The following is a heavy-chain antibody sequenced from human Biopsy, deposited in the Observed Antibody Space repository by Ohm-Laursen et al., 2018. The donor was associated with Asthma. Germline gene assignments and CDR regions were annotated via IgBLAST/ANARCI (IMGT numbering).Heavy chain of an antibody. CDR3: ARARETTNYGDSDFDI. J-gene: IGHJ4*02. CDR2: IIPIFGTS. V-gene: IGHV1-69*13. D-gene: IGHD2-8*01. Sequence: SVKVSCKASGGTFSRYAISWVRQAPGQDLEWMGGIIPIFGTSNYAQKFQGRVTFTADESTSSAYMELSSLRSDDTAIYFCARARETTNYGDSDFDIWGQGTLITVSS. CDR1: GGTFSRYA.